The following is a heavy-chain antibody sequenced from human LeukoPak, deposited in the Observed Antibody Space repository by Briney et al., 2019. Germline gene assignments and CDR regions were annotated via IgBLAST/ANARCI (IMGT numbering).Heavy chain of an antibody. V-gene: IGHV3-74*01. CDR3: TSDTVNTAVGIDY. D-gene: IGHD5-18*01. CDR2: INSDGSNT. J-gene: IGHJ4*02. CDR1: GFTFSNHW. Sequence: GGSLRLSCAASGFTFSNHWMHWVRQPPGKGLVWVSRINSDGSNTAYADSVKGRFTIYRDHAKNPLFLQMNSLRAEDTAVYYCTSDTVNTAVGIDYWGQGTLVTVSS.